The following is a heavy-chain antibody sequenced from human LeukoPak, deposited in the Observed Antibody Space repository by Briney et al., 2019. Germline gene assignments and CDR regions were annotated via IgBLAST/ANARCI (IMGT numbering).Heavy chain of an antibody. CDR2: INHSGSA. CDR1: GGSFSGYY. Sequence: SETLSLTCAVYGGSFSGYYWSWIRQPPGKGLEWIGEINHSGSANYNPSLKSRVTISVDTSKNQFSLKLSSVTAADTAVYYCARGQSRRFDPWGQGTLVTVSS. J-gene: IGHJ5*02. CDR3: ARGQSRRFDP. V-gene: IGHV4-34*01.